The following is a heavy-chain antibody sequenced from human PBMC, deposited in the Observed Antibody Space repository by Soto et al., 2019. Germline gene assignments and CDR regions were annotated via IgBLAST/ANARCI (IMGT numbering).Heavy chain of an antibody. J-gene: IGHJ6*03. CDR1: GFTFSNYG. Sequence: QVQLVESGGGVVQPGRSLRLSCAASGFTFSNYGMHWVRQAPGKGLEWVAVISYDANNKYYADSVKGRFTISRDNSKNTLYLQMNSLRAEDTAVYYCAKDVAGYYYSSGSNVKKGRVDYYYYYMDVWGKGTTVTVSS. CDR2: ISYDANNK. V-gene: IGHV3-30*18. D-gene: IGHD3-10*01. CDR3: AKDVAGYYYSSGSNVKKGRVDYYYYYMDV.